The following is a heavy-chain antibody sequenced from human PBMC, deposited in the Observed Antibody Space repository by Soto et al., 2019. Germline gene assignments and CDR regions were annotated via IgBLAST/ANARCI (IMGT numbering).Heavy chain of an antibody. Sequence: EVQLVESGGGLVQPGGSLRLSCAASGFAFSNYWMSWVRQAPGKGLEWVATIKQDGSEKYYVDSVKGRFTISRDKAKNSLDLQMNSLRAEDTAVYYCAKVTLEWELLPGGYWGQGTLVTVSS. V-gene: IGHV3-7*03. CDR2: IKQDGSEK. D-gene: IGHD1-26*01. CDR1: GFAFSNYW. CDR3: AKVTLEWELLPGGY. J-gene: IGHJ4*02.